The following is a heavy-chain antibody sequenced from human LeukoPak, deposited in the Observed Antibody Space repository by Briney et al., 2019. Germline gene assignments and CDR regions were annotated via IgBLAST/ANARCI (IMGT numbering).Heavy chain of an antibody. CDR1: GGSISSGSYY. D-gene: IGHD4-23*01. CDR3: VSASDWFGP. CDR2: IYTSGST. J-gene: IGHJ5*02. V-gene: IGHV4-61*02. Sequence: SETLSLTCTVSGGSISSGSYYWSWIRQPAGKGLEWIGRIYTSGSTNYNPSLKSRVTISVDTSKNQFSLKLSSVTAADTAVYYWVSASDWFGPWGQGTLVTVSS.